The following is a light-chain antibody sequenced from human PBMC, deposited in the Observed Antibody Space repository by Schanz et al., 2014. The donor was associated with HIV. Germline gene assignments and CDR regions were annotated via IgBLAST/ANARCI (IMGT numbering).Light chain of an antibody. V-gene: IGKV1-5*03. CDR2: QAS. CDR1: QTISSW. J-gene: IGKJ4*01. CDR3: QQYNSYPLT. Sequence: DIQMPQSPSTLSTSVGVRVTITCRASQTISSWLAWYQQKPGRAPNLLIYQASTLETGVPSRFSGSGSGTEFTLTISSLQPDDFATYYCQQYNSYPLTFGGGTKVEVK.